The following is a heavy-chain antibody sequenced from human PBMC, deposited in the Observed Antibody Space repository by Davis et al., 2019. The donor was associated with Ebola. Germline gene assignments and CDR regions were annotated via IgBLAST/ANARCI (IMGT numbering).Heavy chain of an antibody. J-gene: IGHJ4*02. CDR2: ITNGGSTN. D-gene: IGHD3-16*01. V-gene: IGHV3-48*04. Sequence: GESLKISCIASGFSFNSYTMNWVRQAPGKGLEWLSYITNGGSTNSYADSVKGRFTISRDNAKNSLYLQMNSLRAEDTAVYYCARLGGQFIYYFGYWGQGTLVTVSS. CDR1: GFSFNSYT. CDR3: ARLGGQFIYYFGY.